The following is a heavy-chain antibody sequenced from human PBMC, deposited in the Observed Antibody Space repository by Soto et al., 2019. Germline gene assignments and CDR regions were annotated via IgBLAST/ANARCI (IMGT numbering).Heavy chain of an antibody. CDR2: IIPIFGTA. J-gene: IGHJ4*02. V-gene: IGHV1-69*01. D-gene: IGHD3-16*01. CDR3: SAQGGGTLGGDY. Sequence: QVQLVQSGAEVKKPGSSVKVSCKASGGTFSSYAISWVRQAPGQGLEWMGGIIPIFGTANYAQKFQGRVTITADEFTSTAFLEVSRLRFQDKAGYYCSAQGGGTLGGDYWGQGTLVTVSS. CDR1: GGTFSSYA.